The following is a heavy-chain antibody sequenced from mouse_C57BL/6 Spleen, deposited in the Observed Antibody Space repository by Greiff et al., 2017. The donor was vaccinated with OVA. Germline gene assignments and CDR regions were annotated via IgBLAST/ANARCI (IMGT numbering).Heavy chain of an antibody. V-gene: IGHV1-43*01. J-gene: IGHJ2*01. Sequence: DVKLVESGPELVKPGASVKISCKASGYSFTGYYMHWVKQSSEKSLEWIGEINPSTGGTSYNQKFKGKATLTVDKSSSTAYMQLKSLTSEDSAVYYCARRPRGSPFDYWGQGTTLTVSS. CDR1: GYSFTGYY. CDR3: ARRPRGSPFDY. D-gene: IGHD1-1*01. CDR2: INPSTGGT.